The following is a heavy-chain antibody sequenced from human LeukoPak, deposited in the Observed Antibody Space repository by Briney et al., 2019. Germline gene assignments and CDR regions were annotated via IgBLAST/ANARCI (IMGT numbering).Heavy chain of an antibody. CDR3: ARVYYYDSSGPAGIDY. D-gene: IGHD3-22*01. CDR2: IYYSGST. J-gene: IGHJ4*02. Sequence: SETLSLTCAVYGGSFSGYYWSWIRQPPGKGLEWIGYIYYSGSTYYNPSLKSRVTISVDTSKNQFSLKLSSVTAADTAVYYCARVYYYDSSGPAGIDYWGQGTLVTVSS. V-gene: IGHV4-34*09. CDR1: GGSFSGYY.